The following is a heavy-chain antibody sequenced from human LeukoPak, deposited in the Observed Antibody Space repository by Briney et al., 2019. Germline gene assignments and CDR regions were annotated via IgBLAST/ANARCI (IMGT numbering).Heavy chain of an antibody. Sequence: PGGSLRLSCAASGFTFSSYAMSWVRQAPGKGLEWVGQTVSEIDGGTTDYAAPVKGRFTISRDDSKSTLYLQMNSLKIEDTAVYYCTTDEDWNYARKDVWGQGATVIVSS. CDR1: GFTFSSYA. V-gene: IGHV3-15*04. CDR3: TTDEDWNYARKDV. D-gene: IGHD1-7*01. CDR2: TVSEIDGGTT. J-gene: IGHJ6*02.